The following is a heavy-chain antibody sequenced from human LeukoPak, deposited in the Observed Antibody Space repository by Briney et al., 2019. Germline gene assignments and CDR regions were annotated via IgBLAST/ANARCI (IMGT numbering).Heavy chain of an antibody. CDR3: ARLDSPEPYAVLFDY. Sequence: SETLSLTCTVSGGSISSYYWSWIRQPPGKGLEWIGYIHNGGSANYNPSLRSRVTLSLDTSENQFSLKLSSVTAADTAVYYCARLDSPEPYAVLFDYWGQGTLVTVSS. CDR2: IHNGGSA. D-gene: IGHD1-14*01. CDR1: GGSISSYY. J-gene: IGHJ4*02. V-gene: IGHV4-59*08.